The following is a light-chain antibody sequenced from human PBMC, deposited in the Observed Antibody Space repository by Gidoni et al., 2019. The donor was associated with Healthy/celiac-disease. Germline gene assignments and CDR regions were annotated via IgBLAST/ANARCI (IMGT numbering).Light chain of an antibody. CDR2: GNS. V-gene: IGLV1-40*01. CDR3: QSYDSSLSGSV. Sequence: QSVLTQPPSVSESPGPRVTISCTGSSSNIGAGYDVHWYQQLPGTAPKLLIYGNSNRPAGVPDRFSGSKSGTSASLAITGLQAEDEADYYCQSYDSSLSGSVFGGGTKLTVL. CDR1: SSNIGAGYD. J-gene: IGLJ3*02.